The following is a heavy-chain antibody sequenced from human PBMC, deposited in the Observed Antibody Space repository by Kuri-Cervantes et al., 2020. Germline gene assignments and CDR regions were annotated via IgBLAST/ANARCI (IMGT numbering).Heavy chain of an antibody. J-gene: IGHJ4*02. CDR2: TNPNSGGT. CDR1: GYTFTGYY. D-gene: IGHD4-17*01. CDR3: ARDWSGYGDEMEYFDY. V-gene: IGHV1-2*04. Sequence: ASVKVSCKASGYTFTGYYMHWVRQAPGQGLEWMGWTNPNSGGTNYAQKFQGWVTMTRDTSISTAYMELSRLRSDDTAVYYCARDWSGYGDEMEYFDYWGQGTLVTVSS.